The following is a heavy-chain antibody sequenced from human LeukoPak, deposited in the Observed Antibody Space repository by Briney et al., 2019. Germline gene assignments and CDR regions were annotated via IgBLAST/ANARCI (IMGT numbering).Heavy chain of an antibody. Sequence: PGGSLRLSCAASGFMFSSNWMSWVRLAPGKGLEWVANIKEDGTETYYVDSVKGRFTISRDNAKNSWYLQMNSLRVEDTAVYYCAKEGRSLQTYWGQGTLVTVSS. V-gene: IGHV3-7*03. CDR1: GFMFSSNW. J-gene: IGHJ4*02. CDR3: AKEGRSLQTY. D-gene: IGHD5-24*01. CDR2: IKEDGTET.